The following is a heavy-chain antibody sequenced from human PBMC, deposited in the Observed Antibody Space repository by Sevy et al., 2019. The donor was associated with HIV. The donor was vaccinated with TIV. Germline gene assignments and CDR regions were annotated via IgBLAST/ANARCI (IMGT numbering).Heavy chain of an antibody. D-gene: IGHD6-13*01. Sequence: ASVKVSCKASGGTFSSYAISWVRQAPGQGLEWMGGIIPIFGTANYAQKFQGRVTITADKSTSTAYMELSSLRSEDTAVYYCARDHGSSRSFDYWGQGTLVTVSS. V-gene: IGHV1-69*06. CDR1: GGTFSSYA. CDR2: IIPIFGTA. CDR3: ARDHGSSRSFDY. J-gene: IGHJ4*02.